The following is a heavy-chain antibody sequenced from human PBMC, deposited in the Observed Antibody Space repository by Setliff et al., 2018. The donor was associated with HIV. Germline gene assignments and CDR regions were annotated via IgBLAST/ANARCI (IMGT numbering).Heavy chain of an antibody. D-gene: IGHD6-19*01. V-gene: IGHV4-4*07. Sequence: SETLSLTCTVSGGSISGHYWSWIRQPAGKGLEWVGHMYPGGSINYNPSLNSRVTMSVDRSKNQFSLKLSSVTAADTAVCYCARDSDVGSSVSDVWGKGTTVTVSS. CDR1: GGSISGHY. CDR3: ARDSDVGSSVSDV. J-gene: IGHJ6*04. CDR2: MYPGGSI.